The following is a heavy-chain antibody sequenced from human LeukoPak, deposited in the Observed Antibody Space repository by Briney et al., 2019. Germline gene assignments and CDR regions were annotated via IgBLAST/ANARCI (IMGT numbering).Heavy chain of an antibody. J-gene: IGHJ4*02. Sequence: SETLSLTCAVYGGSFSGYFWSWIRQPPGKGLEWIGEINHSGSTNYNPSLKSRVTISVDTSKNQFSLKLSSVTAADTAVYYCASEGRSKNRDGYKMHSYWGQGTLVTVSS. CDR3: ASEGRSKNRDGYKMHSY. D-gene: IGHD5-24*01. CDR2: INHSGST. CDR1: GGSFSGYF. V-gene: IGHV4-34*01.